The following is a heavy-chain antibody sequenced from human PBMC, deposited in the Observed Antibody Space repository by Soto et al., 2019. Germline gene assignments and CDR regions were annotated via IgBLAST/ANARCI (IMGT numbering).Heavy chain of an antibody. Sequence: EVRLVESGGGLVQPGGSLRLSCAVSGFIVNNYHMSWVRQAPGKGLEWVSLIYSGGSTYYADSVKGRFTISRDNSKNSVYIQMISLRADDTAVYYCARADLSGYEDYWGQGTLVTVSS. J-gene: IGHJ4*02. D-gene: IGHD5-12*01. CDR3: ARADLSGYEDY. CDR2: IYSGGST. CDR1: GFIVNNYH. V-gene: IGHV3-66*01.